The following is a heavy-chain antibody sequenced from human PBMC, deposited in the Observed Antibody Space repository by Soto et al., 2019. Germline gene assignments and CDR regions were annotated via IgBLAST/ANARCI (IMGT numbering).Heavy chain of an antibody. CDR2: TYYRSKWYN. Sequence: SQTLSLTCAISGDSVSSNSAAWNWIRHSPSRGLELLGRTYYRSKWYNDYAVSVKSRITINPDTSKNQFSLQLNSVTPEDTAVYYCARGARFTIFHAFDIRGQVTMVT. V-gene: IGHV6-1*01. D-gene: IGHD3-3*01. CDR3: ARGARFTIFHAFDI. CDR1: GDSVSSNSAA. J-gene: IGHJ3*02.